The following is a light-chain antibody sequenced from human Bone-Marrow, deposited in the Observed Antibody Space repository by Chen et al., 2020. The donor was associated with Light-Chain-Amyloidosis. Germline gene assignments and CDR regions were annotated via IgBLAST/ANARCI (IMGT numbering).Light chain of an antibody. CDR2: EVT. Sequence: QSALTQPASVSGSPGQSITISCTGTSSDVGGDNHVSWYQQHPDKAPKLMIYEVTNRPSWVPDRFSASKCDNAASLTISGLQTEDEADYFCRSYPSTNTLVFGSWTRVTVL. CDR3: RSYPSTNTLV. J-gene: IGLJ1*01. CDR1: SSDVGGDNH. V-gene: IGLV2-14*01.